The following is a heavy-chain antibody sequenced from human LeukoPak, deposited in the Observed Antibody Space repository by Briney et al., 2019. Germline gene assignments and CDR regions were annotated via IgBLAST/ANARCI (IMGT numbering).Heavy chain of an antibody. V-gene: IGHV4-38-2*02. J-gene: IGHJ4*02. CDR1: GYSISSGYY. D-gene: IGHD2-15*01. Sequence: SETLSLTCTVSGYSISSGYYWGWIRQPPGKGLEWIGSIYHSGSTYYNPSLKSRVTISVDTSKNQFSLKLSSVTAADTAVYYCARRAAATPDFDYWGQGTLVTVSS. CDR3: ARRAAATPDFDY. CDR2: IYHSGST.